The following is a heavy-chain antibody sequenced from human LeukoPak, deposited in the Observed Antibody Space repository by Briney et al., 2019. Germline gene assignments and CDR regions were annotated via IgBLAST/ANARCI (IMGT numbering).Heavy chain of an antibody. CDR1: GFTVSGNY. V-gene: IGHV3-66*01. J-gene: IGHJ3*02. CDR3: ARDRRLLYFGELFHDAFDI. CDR2: IYGSDIK. D-gene: IGHD3-10*01. Sequence: GGSLRLSCAASGFTVSGNYMSWVRQAPGKGLEWVSPIYGSDIKEYADSVKGRFIISRDISKNTVYLQMNSLRAEDTAVYYCARDRRLLYFGELFHDAFDIWGQGTMVTVSS.